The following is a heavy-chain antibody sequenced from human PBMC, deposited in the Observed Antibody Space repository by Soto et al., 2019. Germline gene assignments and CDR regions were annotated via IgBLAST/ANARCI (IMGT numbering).Heavy chain of an antibody. V-gene: IGHV4-39*01. D-gene: IGHD2-15*01. CDR3: ARQVVAGENWFDP. J-gene: IGHJ5*02. CDR1: SGSISSTIYS. CDR2: IYYSGST. Sequence: SETLSLTCTVSSGSISSTIYSWDWIRQPPGKGLEWIGNIYYSGSTNYNPSLKSRVTISVDTSKNQFSLKLSSVTAADTAVYYCARQVVAGENWFDPWGQGTLVTVSS.